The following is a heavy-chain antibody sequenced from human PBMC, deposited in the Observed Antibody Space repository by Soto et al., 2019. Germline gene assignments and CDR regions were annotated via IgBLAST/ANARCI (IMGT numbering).Heavy chain of an antibody. CDR3: ARGLPARLRWFDL. CDR1: GGSFSGYY. CDR2: INHSGST. D-gene: IGHD6-6*01. J-gene: IGHJ5*02. V-gene: IGHV4-34*01. Sequence: QVQLQQWGAGLLKPSETLSLTCAVYGGSFSGYYWSWIRQPPGKGLEWIGEINHSGSTNYTPSLKSRVTLSVDSSKNQSSRKLSSVPAADTAVYYYARGLPARLRWFDLWGQGTLVTVSS.